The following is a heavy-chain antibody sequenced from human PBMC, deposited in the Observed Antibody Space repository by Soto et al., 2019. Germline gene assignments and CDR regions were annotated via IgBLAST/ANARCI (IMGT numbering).Heavy chain of an antibody. CDR1: GFIFSAYW. Sequence: EVQLVESGGGLVQPGGSLRLSCAASGFIFSAYWMTWVRQAPGKGLEWVANTNPDGSEKYYVDSVKGRFTISRDNVKNSLFLQVNNLRAEDTALYYCVRARIDVWGRGTLVTVSS. V-gene: IGHV3-7*01. CDR3: VRARIDV. CDR2: TNPDGSEK. J-gene: IGHJ2*01.